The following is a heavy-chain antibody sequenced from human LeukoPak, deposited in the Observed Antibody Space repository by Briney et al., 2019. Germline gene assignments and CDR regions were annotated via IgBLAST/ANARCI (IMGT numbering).Heavy chain of an antibody. CDR3: ARDRERRYSYSIDY. CDR2: ISSSGSTI. J-gene: IGHJ4*02. Sequence: QPGGSLRLSCAASGFTFSSYEMNWVRQVPGKGLEWVSYISSSGSTIYYADSVKGRFTISRDNAKNSLYLQMNSLRAEDTAVYYCARDRERRYSYSIDYWGQGTLVTVSS. V-gene: IGHV3-48*03. CDR1: GFTFSSYE. D-gene: IGHD5-18*01.